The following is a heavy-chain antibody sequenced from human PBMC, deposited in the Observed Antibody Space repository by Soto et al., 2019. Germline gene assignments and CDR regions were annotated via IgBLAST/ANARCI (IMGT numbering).Heavy chain of an antibody. CDR1: GFTFSSYG. Sequence: GGSLRLSCAASGFTFSSYGMHWVRQAPGKGLEWVAVISYDGSNKYYADSVKGRFTISRDNSKNTLYLQMNSLRAEDTAVYYCAKDGIDYDILTGYYRFHYFDYWGQGTLVTVSS. J-gene: IGHJ4*02. V-gene: IGHV3-30*18. CDR2: ISYDGSNK. D-gene: IGHD3-9*01. CDR3: AKDGIDYDILTGYYRFHYFDY.